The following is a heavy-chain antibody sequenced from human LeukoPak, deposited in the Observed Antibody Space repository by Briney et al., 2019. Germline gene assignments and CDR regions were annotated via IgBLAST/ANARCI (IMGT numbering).Heavy chain of an antibody. CDR1: GGSISRSGYY. Sequence: PSETLSLTCTVSGGSISRSGYYWSWIRQHPGKGLEWIGYIYYSGSTYYNPSLKSRVTISVDTSKNQFSLKLSSVTAADTAVYYCARDLRSSSSSGINYYGMDVWGQGTTVTVSS. CDR3: ARDLRSSSSSGINYYGMDV. J-gene: IGHJ6*02. CDR2: IYYSGST. V-gene: IGHV4-31*03. D-gene: IGHD6-6*01.